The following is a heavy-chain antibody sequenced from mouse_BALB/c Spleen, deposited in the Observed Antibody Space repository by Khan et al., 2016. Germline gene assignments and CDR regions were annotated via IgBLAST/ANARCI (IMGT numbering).Heavy chain of an antibody. Sequence: QILLVQSGPELKKPGETVKISCKASGYTFTNYGMNWVKQAPGKGLKWMGWINTYTGESTYADDFKGRFAISLQTSASTAYLQINNLKNEDTAAYFCAIGGDYGGFASWGQGTLVTVSA. CDR3: AIGGDYGGFAS. J-gene: IGHJ3*01. V-gene: IGHV9-3-1*01. D-gene: IGHD2-13*01. CDR1: GYTFTNYG. CDR2: INTYTGES.